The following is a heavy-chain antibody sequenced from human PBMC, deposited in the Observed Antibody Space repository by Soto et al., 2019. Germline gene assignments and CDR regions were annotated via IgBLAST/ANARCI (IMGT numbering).Heavy chain of an antibody. Sequence: QVQLVESGGGVVQPGRSLRLSCAASGFTFSSYAMHWVRQAPGKGLEWVAVISYDGSNKYYADSVKGRFTISRDNSKNTLYLPMNSLRAEGTAVYYCARDPPRDTAMVTLGYYYYGMDVWGQGTTVTVSS. V-gene: IGHV3-30*14. CDR3: ARDPPRDTAMVTLGYYYYGMDV. CDR1: GFTFSSYA. J-gene: IGHJ6*02. D-gene: IGHD5-18*01. CDR2: ISYDGSNK.